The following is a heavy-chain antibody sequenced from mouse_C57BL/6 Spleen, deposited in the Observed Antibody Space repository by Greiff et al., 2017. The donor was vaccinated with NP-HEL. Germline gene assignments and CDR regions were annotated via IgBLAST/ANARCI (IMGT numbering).Heavy chain of an antibody. CDR2: IHPNSGST. Sequence: QVQLQQPGAELVKPGASVKLSCKASGYTFTSYWMHWVKQRPEQGLEWIGMIHPNSGSTNYNEKFKSKATLTVDKSSSTAYMQLSSLTSEDSAVYYCARGNWDTYAMDYWGQGTSVTVSS. CDR1: GYTFTSYW. D-gene: IGHD4-1*01. CDR3: ARGNWDTYAMDY. J-gene: IGHJ4*01. V-gene: IGHV1-64*01.